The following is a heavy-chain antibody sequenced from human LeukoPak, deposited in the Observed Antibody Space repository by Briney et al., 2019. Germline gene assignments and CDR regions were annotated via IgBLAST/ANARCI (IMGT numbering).Heavy chain of an antibody. CDR2: IGTVGDP. CDR1: GFTSSSYD. Sequence: GGSLRLSCAASGFTSSSYDMHWVRQATGKGLEWVSAIGTVGDPYYPGSVKGRFTISRENAKNSLYLQMNSLRAGDTAVYYCARVGATSNGIDVWGQGTTVTVSS. V-gene: IGHV3-13*05. CDR3: ARVGATSNGIDV. J-gene: IGHJ6*02. D-gene: IGHD1-26*01.